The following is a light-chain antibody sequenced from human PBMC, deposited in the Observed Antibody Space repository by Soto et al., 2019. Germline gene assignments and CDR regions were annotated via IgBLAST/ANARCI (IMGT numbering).Light chain of an antibody. CDR2: DVS. V-gene: IGKV1-17*01. Sequence: DIQMNQSPSSLSASVGARVTITCRASQGVTNHLAWYQQKPGEATKRLVYDVSSLQSGVPSRFSGSGSGTEFTLTIISLQPEDLATYYCLQHNEFPWTFVQGTKVEMK. J-gene: IGKJ1*01. CDR3: LQHNEFPWT. CDR1: QGVTNH.